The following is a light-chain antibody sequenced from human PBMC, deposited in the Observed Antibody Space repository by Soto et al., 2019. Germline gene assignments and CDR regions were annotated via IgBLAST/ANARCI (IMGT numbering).Light chain of an antibody. CDR3: QQYDSYSWT. Sequence: IQLSQSPSTLSPSGGERVTITCRASQSVSNWLAWYQHKPGKAPKLLIYDVSSLESGVPSRFSGSGSGTEFILTISSLHPDDFATYYCQQYDSYSWTFGQGTKVDIK. V-gene: IGKV1-5*01. CDR1: QSVSNW. CDR2: DVS. J-gene: IGKJ1*01.